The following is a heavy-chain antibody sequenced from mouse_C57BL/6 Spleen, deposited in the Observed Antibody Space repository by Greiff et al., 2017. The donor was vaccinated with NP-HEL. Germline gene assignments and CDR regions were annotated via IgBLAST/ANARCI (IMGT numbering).Heavy chain of an antibody. CDR1: GYTFTSYW. Sequence: VQLQQPGAELVRPGSSVKLSCKASGYTFTSYWMHWVKQRPIQGLEWIGNIDPSDSETPYNQKFKDKATLTVDKSSSTAYMQLSSLTSEDSAVYYCSRADGYPVYAMDYWGQGTSVTVSS. J-gene: IGHJ4*01. D-gene: IGHD2-3*01. CDR3: SRADGYPVYAMDY. V-gene: IGHV1-52*01. CDR2: IDPSDSET.